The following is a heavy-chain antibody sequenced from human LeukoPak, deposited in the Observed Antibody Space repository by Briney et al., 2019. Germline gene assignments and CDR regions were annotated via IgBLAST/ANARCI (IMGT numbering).Heavy chain of an antibody. CDR1: GGSISSYY. Sequence: SETLSLTCTVSGGSISSYYWSWIRQPAGKGLEWIGNIFYSGSTYYSPSLKSRVTISLDTSRNQFSLKLNSVTAADTAVYYCAKSNGYGLIDIWGQGTMVTVPS. CDR2: IFYSGST. CDR3: AKSNGYGLIDI. D-gene: IGHD3-22*01. V-gene: IGHV4-59*12. J-gene: IGHJ3*02.